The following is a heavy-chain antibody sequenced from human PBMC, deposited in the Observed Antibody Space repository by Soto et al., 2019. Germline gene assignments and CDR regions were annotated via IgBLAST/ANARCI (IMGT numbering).Heavy chain of an antibody. CDR2: IKKDGGGE. CDR3: VREWGRLTPAY. V-gene: IGHV3-7*03. D-gene: IGHD7-27*01. CDR1: GFSFSDYW. J-gene: IGHJ4*02. Sequence: EGQLVESGGGLVQPGVSLRLSCAGSGFSFSDYWMNWVRQAPGKGLEWVANIKKDGGGELYVDSVKGRFTISRDNAKNSLFMQMQSLRAEDKAVYYSVREWGRLTPAYRGQGTLVTVSA.